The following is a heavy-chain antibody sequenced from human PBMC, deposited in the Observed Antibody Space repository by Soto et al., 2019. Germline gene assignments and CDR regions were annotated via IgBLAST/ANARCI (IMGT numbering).Heavy chain of an antibody. D-gene: IGHD2-15*01. J-gene: IGHJ3*02. CDR2: IIPIFGTA. CDR1: GGTFSSYA. Sequence: QVQLVQSGAEVKKPGSSVKVSCKASGGTFSSYAISWVRQAPGQGLEWMGGIIPIFGTANYAQKFQGRVTITADESTSTAYMELSSLRSEDTAVYYCARLTLVVVVAATVGDAFDIWGQGTMVTVSS. CDR3: ARLTLVVVVAATVGDAFDI. V-gene: IGHV1-69*12.